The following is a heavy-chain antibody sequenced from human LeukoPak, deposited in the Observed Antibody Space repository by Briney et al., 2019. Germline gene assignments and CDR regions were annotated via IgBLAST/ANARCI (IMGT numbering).Heavy chain of an antibody. CDR1: GGSFSGYY. CDR3: ARGGFIAVAAYFDY. Sequence: PSETLSLTCAVDGGSFSGYYWSWIRQPPGKGLEWIGEINHSGSTNYNPSLKSRVTISVDTSKNQFSLKLSSVTAADTAVYYCARGGFIAVAAYFDYWGQGTLVTVSS. CDR2: INHSGST. D-gene: IGHD6-19*01. V-gene: IGHV4-34*01. J-gene: IGHJ4*02.